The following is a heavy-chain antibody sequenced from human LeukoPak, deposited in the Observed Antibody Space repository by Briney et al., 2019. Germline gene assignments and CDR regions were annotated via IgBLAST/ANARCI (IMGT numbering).Heavy chain of an antibody. D-gene: IGHD3-22*01. CDR1: GHIFTDYY. CDR2: INPISGAT. CDR3: ARGEYISSGYRNYAFDI. Sequence: GASVTVPFKVSGHIFTDYYIHWVRQAPGQRLEWMGWINPISGATKYVQKFQGRVTMTRDTSISTVYMELSSLTSDDTAVYYCARGEYISSGYRNYAFDIWGQGAMVTVSS. J-gene: IGHJ3*02. V-gene: IGHV1-2*02.